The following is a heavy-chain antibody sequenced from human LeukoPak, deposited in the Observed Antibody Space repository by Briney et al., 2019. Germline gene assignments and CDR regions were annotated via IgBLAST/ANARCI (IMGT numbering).Heavy chain of an antibody. CDR1: GFTFSSCG. CDR2: ITSSSLYI. V-gene: IGHV3-21*01. CDR3: ARDGAYDSAFDI. Sequence: GGSLRLSCATSGFTFSSCGMNWVRPAPGKGVEWVSSITSSSLYISYADSLKGRFTISRDNAKNSLSLQMNSLRAEDTAVYYCARDGAYDSAFDIWGQGTMVTASS. J-gene: IGHJ3*02. D-gene: IGHD3-22*01.